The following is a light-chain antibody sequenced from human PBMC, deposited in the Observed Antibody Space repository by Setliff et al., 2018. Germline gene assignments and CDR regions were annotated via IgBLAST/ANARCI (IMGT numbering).Light chain of an antibody. CDR3: CSYADTYISV. J-gene: IGLJ1*01. Sequence: QSALTQPRSVSGSPGQSVTISCTGTSSDVGRYNFVSWYQQHPGKAPKLIIYDVTKRPSGVPDRFSGSKSGNTASLTISGLQAEDEADYSCCSYADTYISVFGTGTKVNVL. V-gene: IGLV2-11*01. CDR2: DVT. CDR1: SSDVGRYNF.